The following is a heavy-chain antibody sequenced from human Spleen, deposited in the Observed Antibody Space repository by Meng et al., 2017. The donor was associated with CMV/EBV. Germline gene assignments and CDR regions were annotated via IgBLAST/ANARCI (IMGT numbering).Heavy chain of an antibody. CDR2: IIPIFDTP. Sequence: SVKVSCKASGGTFSGYAFSWVRQAPGQGLEWMGGIIPIFDTPNYAQKFLGRVTITTDESTSTAYMELSSLRSEDTAVYYCARALKEGPFDSWGQGTLVTVSS. J-gene: IGHJ4*02. CDR1: GGTFSGYA. V-gene: IGHV1-69*05. CDR3: ARALKEGPFDS.